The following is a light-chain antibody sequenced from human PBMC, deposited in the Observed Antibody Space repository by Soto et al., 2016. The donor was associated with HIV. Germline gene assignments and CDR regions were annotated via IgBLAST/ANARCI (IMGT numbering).Light chain of an antibody. CDR3: QKYDSAPWT. J-gene: IGKJ1*01. CDR2: KAS. CDR1: QSISGW. Sequence: DIQMTQSPSTLSASVGDRVNISCRASQSISGWLAWYQQKPGKAPKLLIYKASSLQYGVPSRFSGSGSGTDFTLIINGLQPEDVATYYCQKYDSAPWTFGQGTTVEIK. V-gene: IGKV1-5*03.